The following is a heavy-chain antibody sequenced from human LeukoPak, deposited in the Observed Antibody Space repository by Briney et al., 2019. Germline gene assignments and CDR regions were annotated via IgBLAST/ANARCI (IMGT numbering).Heavy chain of an antibody. CDR2: TYYRSKWYN. CDR1: GDSVSSNSAA. V-gene: IGHV6-1*01. Sequence: SQTLSLTCAISGDSVSSNSAAWNWIRPSPSRGLEWLGRTYYRSKWYNDYTVSVKSRITINPDTSKNQFSLQLNSVTPEDTAVYYCARANTNWFPGISYYFYYGMEVWGQGTTVTVSS. J-gene: IGHJ6*02. CDR3: ARANTNWFPGISYYFYYGMEV. D-gene: IGHD1-1*01.